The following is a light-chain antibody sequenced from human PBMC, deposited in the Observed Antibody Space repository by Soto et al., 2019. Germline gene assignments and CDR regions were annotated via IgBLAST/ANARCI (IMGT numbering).Light chain of an antibody. J-gene: IGKJ1*01. V-gene: IGKV1-5*01. Sequence: DIQMTQSPSTLSASVWDRVTITCRASQNISSWLAWYQQKAGKAPKSLIYDASSLESGVPSRMSGSGSGTEFTLTITNLQPDDSATYYCQHYKAFSPWTFGQGTKVDIK. CDR1: QNISSW. CDR3: QHYKAFSPWT. CDR2: DAS.